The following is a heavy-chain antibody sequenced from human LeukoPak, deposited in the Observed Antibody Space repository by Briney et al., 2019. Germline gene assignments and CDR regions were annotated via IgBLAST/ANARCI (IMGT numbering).Heavy chain of an antibody. CDR1: GGSFSGYY. CDR3: ARDRRDYCSSTSCYGFDI. CDR2: INHSGST. Sequence: SETLSLTCAVYGGSFSGYYWSWIRQPPGKGLEWIGEINHSGSTNYNPSLKSRVTISVDTSKNQFSLKLSSVTAADTAVYYCARDRRDYCSSTSCYGFDIWGQGTMVTVSS. V-gene: IGHV4-34*01. J-gene: IGHJ3*02. D-gene: IGHD2-2*01.